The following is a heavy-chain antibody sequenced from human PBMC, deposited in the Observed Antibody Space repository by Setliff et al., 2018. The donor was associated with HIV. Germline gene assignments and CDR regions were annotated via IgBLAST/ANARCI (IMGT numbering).Heavy chain of an antibody. V-gene: IGHV3-13*01. CDR1: GFTLVNHD. D-gene: IGHD3-22*01. CDR3: ARTAYYRDSSGYYSVAFDM. Sequence: RLSCAASGFTLVNHDIEWVRQAPGKGLEWVSHIGTAGDTYYLDSVKGRFTISREDARNSGYLQMNSLRDDDTAVYFCARTAYYRDSSGYYSVAFDMWGPGTMVTVSS. J-gene: IGHJ3*02. CDR2: IGTAGDT.